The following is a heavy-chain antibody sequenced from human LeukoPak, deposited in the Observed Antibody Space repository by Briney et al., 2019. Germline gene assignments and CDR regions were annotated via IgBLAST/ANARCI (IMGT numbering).Heavy chain of an antibody. D-gene: IGHD3-22*01. V-gene: IGHV3-23*01. CDR2: ISGYGRSI. CDR1: GFTFASYA. J-gene: IGHJ4*02. Sequence: GGSLRLSCTASGFTFASYAMAWVRQAPGKGLEWGSGISGYGRSIFYADSVKGRFTISRDNSKNTLYLQMDGLRVEDTAVYYCAKVVQLGSTMIVELKPGYFDYWGQGTLVTVSS. CDR3: AKVVQLGSTMIVELKPGYFDY.